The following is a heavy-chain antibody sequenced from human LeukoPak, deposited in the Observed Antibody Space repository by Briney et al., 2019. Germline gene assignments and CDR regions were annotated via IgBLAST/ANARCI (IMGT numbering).Heavy chain of an antibody. Sequence: SVKVSRKASGGTFTSYAISWVRQAPGQGLEWMGGIIPIFGTANYAQKFQGRVTITADESTSTAYMELSSLRSEDTAVYYCARVWGSSGWYSIDYWGQGTLVTVSS. CDR3: ARVWGSSGWYSIDY. V-gene: IGHV1-69*13. D-gene: IGHD6-19*01. CDR1: GGTFTSYA. CDR2: IIPIFGTA. J-gene: IGHJ4*02.